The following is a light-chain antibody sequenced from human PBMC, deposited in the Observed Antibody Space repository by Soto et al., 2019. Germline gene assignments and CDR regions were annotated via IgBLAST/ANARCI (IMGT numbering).Light chain of an antibody. V-gene: IGKV3-15*01. CDR2: GAS. Sequence: VMTHAPATLSMSPGERATLSCRASQSVSSNLAWYQQKPGQAPRLLIYGASTRATGIPARFSGSGSGTEFTLTISSLQSEDFAVYYCQQYNNWPQTFGQGTKVDIK. CDR3: QQYNNWPQT. J-gene: IGKJ1*01. CDR1: QSVSSN.